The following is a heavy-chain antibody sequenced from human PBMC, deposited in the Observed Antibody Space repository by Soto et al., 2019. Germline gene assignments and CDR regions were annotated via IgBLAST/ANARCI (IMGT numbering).Heavy chain of an antibody. CDR2: IDPSDSYT. CDR1: GYSFTSYW. J-gene: IGHJ6*02. V-gene: IGHV5-10-1*01. CDR3: ARRIVVVPAAMIGTGNNGMDV. Sequence: EVQLVQSGAEVKKPGESLRISCKGSGYSFTSYWISWVRQMPGKGLEWMGRIDPSDSYTNYSPSFQGHVTISADKSISTAYLQWSSLKASDTAMYYCARRIVVVPAAMIGTGNNGMDVWGQGTTVTVSS. D-gene: IGHD2-2*01.